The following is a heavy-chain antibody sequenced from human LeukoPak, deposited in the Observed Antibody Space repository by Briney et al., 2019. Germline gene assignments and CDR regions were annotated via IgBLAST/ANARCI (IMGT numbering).Heavy chain of an antibody. CDR2: ISSSSSYI. J-gene: IGHJ4*02. Sequence: KSGGSLRLSCAASGFTFSSYAMSWVRQAPGKGLEWVSSISSSSSYIYYADSVKGRFTISRDNAKNSLYLQMNSLRAEDTAVYYCAREGDYGDYWGQGTLVTVSS. CDR3: AREGDYGDY. CDR1: GFTFSSYA. V-gene: IGHV3-21*01.